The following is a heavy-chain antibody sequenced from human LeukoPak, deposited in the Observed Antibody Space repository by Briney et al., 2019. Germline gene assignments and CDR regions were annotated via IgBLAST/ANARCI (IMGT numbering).Heavy chain of an antibody. J-gene: IGHJ3*02. Sequence: ASVKVSCKASGYTFTDYYMHWVRQAPGQGLEWMGWINPNNGGTNYAQKFQGRVTMTRDTSISTAYMELSRLRSDDTAVYYCARGGSFDFWSGYYTGDDAFDIWGQGTLVTVSS. CDR3: ARGGSFDFWSGYYTGDDAFDI. D-gene: IGHD3-3*01. CDR1: GYTFTDYY. V-gene: IGHV1-2*02. CDR2: INPNNGGT.